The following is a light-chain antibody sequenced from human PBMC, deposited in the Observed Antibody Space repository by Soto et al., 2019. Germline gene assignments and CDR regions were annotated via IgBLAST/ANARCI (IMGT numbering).Light chain of an antibody. CDR3: QQRSNWLFT. CDR2: DAS. CDR1: QSVNSY. V-gene: IGKV3-11*01. J-gene: IGKJ3*01. Sequence: IGLTQSQATLSLSPGERATHSCRASQSVNSYLAWYQQKPCQGPRLLIYDASNRATGIPARFSGSGSGTDFTLTISSLEPEDFAVYYWQQRSNWLFTFGPGTKVDIK.